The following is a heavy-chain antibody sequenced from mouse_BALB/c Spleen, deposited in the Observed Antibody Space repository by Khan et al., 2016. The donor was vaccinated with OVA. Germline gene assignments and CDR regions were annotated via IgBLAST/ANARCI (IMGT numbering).Heavy chain of an antibody. CDR3: ARAYYYGAWCAY. J-gene: IGHJ3*01. CDR2: IWAGGST. CDR1: GFSLTTYG. V-gene: IGHV2-9*02. D-gene: IGHD1-1*01. Sequence: QVQLKESGPGLVAPSQSLSITCTVSGFSLTTYGVHWVRQPPGKGLEWLGVIWAGGSTNYNSALMSRLSISKDNSKSQDFLKLNSLQTEDTAMYYCARAYYYGAWCAYWGQGTLVTVSA.